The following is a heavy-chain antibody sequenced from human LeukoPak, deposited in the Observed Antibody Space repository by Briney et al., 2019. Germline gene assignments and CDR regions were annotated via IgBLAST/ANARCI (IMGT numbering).Heavy chain of an antibody. J-gene: IGHJ5*02. CDR3: AKDRGPYGSGAGGFDP. CDR2: ISYDGSNK. D-gene: IGHD3-10*01. Sequence: GGSLRLSCAASGFTFSSYGMHWVRQAPGKGLEWVAVISYDGSNKYYADSVKGRFTISRDNSKNTLYLQMNSLRAEDTAVYYSAKDRGPYGSGAGGFDPWGQGTLVTVSS. CDR1: GFTFSSYG. V-gene: IGHV3-30*18.